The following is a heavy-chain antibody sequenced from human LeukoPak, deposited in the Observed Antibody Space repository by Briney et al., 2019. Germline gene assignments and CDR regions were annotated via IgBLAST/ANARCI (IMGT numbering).Heavy chain of an antibody. CDR2: IYYSGST. V-gene: IGHV4-59*01. CDR1: GGSISTYY. D-gene: IGHD3-22*01. Sequence: PSETLSLTCTVSGGSISTYYWSWIRQPPGKGLERIGYIYYSGSTNYNPSLKSRVTISVDTSKNQFSLKLSSVTAADTAVYYCARSTGGNYFDSSGYYYLNAFDIWGQGTMVTVSS. J-gene: IGHJ3*02. CDR3: ARSTGGNYFDSSGYYYLNAFDI.